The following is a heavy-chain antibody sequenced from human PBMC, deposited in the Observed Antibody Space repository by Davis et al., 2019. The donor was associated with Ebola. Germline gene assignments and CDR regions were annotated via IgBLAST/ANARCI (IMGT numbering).Heavy chain of an antibody. V-gene: IGHV4-59*11. CDR2: IDYRGKS. D-gene: IGHD2-2*01. J-gene: IGHJ4*02. Sequence: PSETLSLTCTVSGVSIIDHYWSCIRQSPGKGLEWIGYIDYRGKSTYKPSLRSRMTMSVDTSKNQFSLKLKSITAADTAVYYCARGGSPAMFKGVDEWGQGTLVTVAS. CDR1: GVSIIDHY. CDR3: ARGGSPAMFKGVDE.